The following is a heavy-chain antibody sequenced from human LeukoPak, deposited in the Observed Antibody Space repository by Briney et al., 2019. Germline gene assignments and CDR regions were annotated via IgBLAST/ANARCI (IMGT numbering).Heavy chain of an antibody. Sequence: VSVKVSCKVSGYTLTELSMHWVRQAPGKGLEWMGGFDPEDGETIYAQKFQGRVTMTEDTSADTAYMELSSLRSEDTAVYYCATDHSSSWYPLSIWGQGTLVTVSS. CDR2: FDPEDGET. CDR3: ATDHSSSWYPLSI. CDR1: GYTLTELS. D-gene: IGHD6-13*01. V-gene: IGHV1-24*01. J-gene: IGHJ4*02.